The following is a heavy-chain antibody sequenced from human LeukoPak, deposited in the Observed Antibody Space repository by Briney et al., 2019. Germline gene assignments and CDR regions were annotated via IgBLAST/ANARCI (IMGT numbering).Heavy chain of an antibody. CDR1: GFTFSSYE. Sequence: GGSLRLSCAASGFTFSSYEMNWVRQAPGKGLEWVSYISSSGSTIYYADSVKGRFTISRDNAKNSLYLQMNSLRAEDTAVYYCARETYYYDSSGYGVKYYYYMDVWGKGTTVTISS. V-gene: IGHV3-48*03. J-gene: IGHJ6*03. CDR3: ARETYYYDSSGYGVKYYYYMDV. CDR2: ISSSGSTI. D-gene: IGHD3-22*01.